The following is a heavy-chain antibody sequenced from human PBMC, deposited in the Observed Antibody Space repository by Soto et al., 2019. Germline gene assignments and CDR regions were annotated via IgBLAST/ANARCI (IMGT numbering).Heavy chain of an antibody. CDR3: AQSPNVEGYKFVDL. CDR2: IYWDDDK. CDR1: GFSLSTSGVG. J-gene: IGHJ2*01. Sequence: QITLKESGPTLVKPTQTLTLTCTFSGFSLSTSGVGVGWIRQPPGKALEWLALIYWDDDKRYSPSLKSRLTISTDTSKTHVVLTMTNLYPLDTASDYCAQSPNVEGYKFVDLWGRGPLVTVSS. V-gene: IGHV2-5*02. D-gene: IGHD5-18*01.